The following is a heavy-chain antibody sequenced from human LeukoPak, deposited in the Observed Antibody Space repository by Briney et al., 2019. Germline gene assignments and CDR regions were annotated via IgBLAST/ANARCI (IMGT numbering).Heavy chain of an antibody. CDR3: ASVTWDGYNLGQFDY. V-gene: IGHV3-7*01. J-gene: IGHJ4*02. D-gene: IGHD5-24*01. CDR1: GFTFSSYW. Sequence: GGSLRLSCAASGFTFSSYWMSWVRQAPGKGLEWVANIKQDGSEKYYVDSVKGRFTISRDNAKNSLYLQMNSLRAEDTAVYYCASVTWDGYNLGQFDYWGQGTLVTVSS. CDR2: IKQDGSEK.